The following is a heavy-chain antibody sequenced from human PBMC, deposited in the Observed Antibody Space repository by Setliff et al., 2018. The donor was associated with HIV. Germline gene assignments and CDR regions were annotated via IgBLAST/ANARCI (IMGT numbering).Heavy chain of an antibody. D-gene: IGHD1-26*01. CDR2: VYTTGSA. V-gene: IGHV4-61*09. J-gene: IGHJ4*02. CDR3: AGGATREFIVGATIFDY. Sequence: PSETLSLTCTVSGASFIRSRYYWSWIRQPAGKGLEWIGHVYTTGSASYNPSLKSRVTISVDTSKNQFSLKLSSVTAADTAVYYCAGGATREFIVGATIFDYWGQGTLVTV. CDR1: GASFIRSRYY.